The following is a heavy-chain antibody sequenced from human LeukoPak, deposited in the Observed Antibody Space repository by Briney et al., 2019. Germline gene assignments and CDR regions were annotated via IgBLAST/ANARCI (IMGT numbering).Heavy chain of an antibody. Sequence: SVKVSCKASGGTFSSYAISWVRQAPGQGLKWMGGIIPIFGTANYAQKFQGRVTITADESTSTAYMELSSLRSEDTAVYYCARDRYCGWYNYYYYYGMDVWGQGTTVTVSS. CDR1: GGTFSSYA. CDR2: IIPIFGTA. D-gene: IGHD6-19*01. CDR3: ARDRYCGWYNYYYYYGMDV. J-gene: IGHJ6*02. V-gene: IGHV1-69*13.